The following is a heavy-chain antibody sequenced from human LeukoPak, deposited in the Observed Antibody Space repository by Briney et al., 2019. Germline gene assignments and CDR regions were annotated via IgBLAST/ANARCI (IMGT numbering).Heavy chain of an antibody. CDR1: GFTFDDYA. D-gene: IGHD3-10*01. Sequence: GGSLRLSCAASGFTFDDYAMHWVRQAPGKGLEWVSGISWNSGSIGYADSVKGRFTISRDNAKNSLYLQMNSLRAEDTAVYYCARDYYGSGSLDYWGQGTLVTVSS. V-gene: IGHV3-9*01. CDR3: ARDYYGSGSLDY. J-gene: IGHJ4*02. CDR2: ISWNSGSI.